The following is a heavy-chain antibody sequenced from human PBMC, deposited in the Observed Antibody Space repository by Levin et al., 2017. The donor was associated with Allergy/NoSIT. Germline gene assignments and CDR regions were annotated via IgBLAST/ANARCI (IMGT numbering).Heavy chain of an antibody. D-gene: IGHD6-13*01. CDR1: EYTFTDYY. CDR2: MNPIAGST. Sequence: AASVKVSCKASEYTFTDYYMHWVRQAPGQGLEWMGIMNPIAGSTTYAQKFQGRLTMTRDTSTSTVYMELTSLRSDDTAVYYCARALWPAAGPLVGDYWGQGTLVTVSS. J-gene: IGHJ4*02. V-gene: IGHV1-46*01. CDR3: ARALWPAAGPLVGDY.